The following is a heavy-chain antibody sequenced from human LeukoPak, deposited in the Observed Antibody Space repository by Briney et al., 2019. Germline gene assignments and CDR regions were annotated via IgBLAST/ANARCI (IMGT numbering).Heavy chain of an antibody. V-gene: IGHV1-18*01. CDR2: ISAYNGNT. J-gene: IGHJ5*02. CDR1: GYTLTELS. D-gene: IGHD2-15*01. Sequence: ASVKVSCKVSGYTLTELSMHWVRQAPGQGLEWMGWISAYNGNTNYAQKLQGRVTMTTDTSTSTAYVELRSLRSDDTAVYYCARFVVALGGGFDPWGQGTLVTVSS. CDR3: ARFVVALGGGFDP.